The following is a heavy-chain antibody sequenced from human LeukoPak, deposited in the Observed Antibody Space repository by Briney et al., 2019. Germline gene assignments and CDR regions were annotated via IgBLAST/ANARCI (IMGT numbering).Heavy chain of an antibody. Sequence: GGSLRLSCAASGFTFSSYGMHWVRQAPGKGLEWAAVISYDGSNKYYADSVKGRFTISRDNSKNTLYLQMNSLRAEDTAVYYCAKDLGGITMVRGVIYYYYGMDVWGQGTTVTVSS. V-gene: IGHV3-30*18. J-gene: IGHJ6*02. CDR3: AKDLGGITMVRGVIYYYYGMDV. D-gene: IGHD3-10*01. CDR1: GFTFSSYG. CDR2: ISYDGSNK.